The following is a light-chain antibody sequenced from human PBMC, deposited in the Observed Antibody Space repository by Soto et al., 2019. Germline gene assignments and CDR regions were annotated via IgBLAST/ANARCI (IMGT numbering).Light chain of an antibody. V-gene: IGKV3-15*01. J-gene: IGKJ1*01. Sequence: EIVLTQSPCTLSGSPGERATLSCRASQSVDSNLAWYQQKPGQAPRLLIYGASTRATGISARFSGSGSGTEFTLTISSLQSEDFGVYYCQQYNNWWTFGQGTKVDIK. CDR1: QSVDSN. CDR2: GAS. CDR3: QQYNNWWT.